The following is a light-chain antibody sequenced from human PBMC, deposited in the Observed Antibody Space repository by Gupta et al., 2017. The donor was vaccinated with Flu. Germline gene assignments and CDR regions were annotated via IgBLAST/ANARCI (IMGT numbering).Light chain of an antibody. CDR2: KAS. Sequence: SPSTLAAAVGDRVTVTWRASQSISSWLAWYQQKPGKAPKLLIYKASTLESGVPSRFSGSGSGTEFTLTINSLQPEDFATYYCQQYNSYWTFGQGTKVEIK. CDR1: QSISSW. CDR3: QQYNSYWT. V-gene: IGKV1-5*03. J-gene: IGKJ1*01.